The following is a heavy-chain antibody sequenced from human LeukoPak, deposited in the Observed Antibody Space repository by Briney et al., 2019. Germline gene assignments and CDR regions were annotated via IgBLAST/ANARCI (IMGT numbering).Heavy chain of an antibody. D-gene: IGHD6-13*01. CDR1: GFTFSDYY. Sequence: GGSLRLSCAASGFTFSDYYMSWIRQAPGKGLEWVSYISSSGSTIYYADSVKGRFTISRGNAKNSLYLQMNSLRAEGTAVYYCARDLGGIAAAGRDKFDPWGQGTLVTVSS. CDR2: ISSSGSTI. V-gene: IGHV3-11*01. J-gene: IGHJ5*02. CDR3: ARDLGGIAAAGRDKFDP.